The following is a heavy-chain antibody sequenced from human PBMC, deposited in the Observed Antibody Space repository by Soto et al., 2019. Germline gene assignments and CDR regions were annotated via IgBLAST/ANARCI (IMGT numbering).Heavy chain of an antibody. CDR2: INHSGST. CDR3: ARWETTWYAFDI. CDR1: GGSFSGYY. J-gene: IGHJ3*02. V-gene: IGHV4-34*01. Sequence: TSETLSLTCAVYGGSFSGYYWSWIRQPPGKGLEWIGEINHSGSTNYNPSLKSRVTISVDTSKNQFSLKLSSVTAADTAVYYCARWETTWYAFDIWGQGTMVTVSS. D-gene: IGHD1-26*01.